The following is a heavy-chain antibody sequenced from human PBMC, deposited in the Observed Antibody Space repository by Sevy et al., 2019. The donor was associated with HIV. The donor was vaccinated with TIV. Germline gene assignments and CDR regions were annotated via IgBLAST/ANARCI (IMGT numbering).Heavy chain of an antibody. V-gene: IGHV3-48*02. J-gene: IGHJ4*02. D-gene: IGHD4-17*01. CDR2: ISSSSSTT. CDR1: GFTFSSYS. CDR3: ARDDDYGDYGTGFDY. Sequence: GGSLRLSCAASGFTFSSYSMNWVRQAPGKGLEWVSYISSSSSTTYYADSVKGRFTMPRDNAKIPLYLQMNSLRDEDTAVYYCARDDDYGDYGTGFDYWGQGTLVTVSS.